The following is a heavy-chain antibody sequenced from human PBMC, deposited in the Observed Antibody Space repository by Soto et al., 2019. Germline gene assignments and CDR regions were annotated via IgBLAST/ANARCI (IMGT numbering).Heavy chain of an antibody. J-gene: IGHJ4*02. CDR3: ARGGDYGYNY. Sequence: QEQLQQWGAGLLKPSETLSLTCAVYGGSFSGYYWSWIRQPPGKGLEWIGEINHSGSTNYNPSLKSRVTISVDTSKNQFSLKLSSVTAADTAVYYCARGGDYGYNYWGQGTLVTVSS. D-gene: IGHD4-17*01. V-gene: IGHV4-34*02. CDR1: GGSFSGYY. CDR2: INHSGST.